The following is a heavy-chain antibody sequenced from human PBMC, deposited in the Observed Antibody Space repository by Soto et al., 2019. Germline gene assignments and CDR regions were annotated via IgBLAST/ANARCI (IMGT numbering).Heavy chain of an antibody. CDR1: GGTFRSYA. V-gene: IGHV1-69*01. J-gene: IGHJ4*02. CDR3: ARDSSYDTSAYYGGFDS. Sequence: QVQLVQSGAEVKKPGSSVKVSCKASGGTFRSYAISWLRQAPGQGLEWMGGNIPVSGTANYAQKFQGRVTISADESTGTAYMEVSSLKSEDTAVYYCARDSSYDTSAYYGGFDSWGQGTLVIVSS. D-gene: IGHD3-22*01. CDR2: NIPVSGTA.